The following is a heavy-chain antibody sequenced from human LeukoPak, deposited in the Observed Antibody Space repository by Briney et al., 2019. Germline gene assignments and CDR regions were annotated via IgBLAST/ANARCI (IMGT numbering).Heavy chain of an antibody. CDR3: AREPFWSGYYSNLHFDY. D-gene: IGHD3-3*01. J-gene: IGHJ4*02. Sequence: GGSLRLSCAASGFTFSSYSMNWVRQAPGKGLEWVSSISSSSSYIYYADSVKGRFTISRDNAKNSLYLQMNSLRAEDTAVYYCAREPFWSGYYSNLHFDYWGQGTLVTVSS. CDR2: ISSSSSYI. V-gene: IGHV3-21*01. CDR1: GFTFSSYS.